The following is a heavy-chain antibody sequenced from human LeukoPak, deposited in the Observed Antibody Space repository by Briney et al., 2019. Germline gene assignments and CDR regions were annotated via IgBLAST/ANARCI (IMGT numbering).Heavy chain of an antibody. CDR3: ARQGALDYGDFYFDY. V-gene: IGHV4-31*03. J-gene: IGHJ4*02. CDR2: IYYSGSA. CDR1: GGSISSGGYY. Sequence: PSETLSLTCTVSGGSISSGGYYWSCVRQHPGKGLEWIEYIYYSGSAYYNPSLESRVTISVDTSKNQFSLKLSSVTAADRAVYYCARQGALDYGDFYFDYWGQGTLVTVSS. D-gene: IGHD4-17*01.